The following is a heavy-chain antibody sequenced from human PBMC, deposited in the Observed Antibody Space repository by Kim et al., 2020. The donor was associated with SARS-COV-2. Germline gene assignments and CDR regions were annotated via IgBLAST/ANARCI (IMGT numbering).Heavy chain of an antibody. CDR3: ARTRIAARLGDWFDP. CDR2: IYSGGST. Sequence: GGSLRLSCAASGFTVSSNYMSWVRQAPGKGLEWVSVIYSGGSTYYADSVKGRFTISRHNSKNTLYLQMNSLRAEDTAVYYCARTRIAARLGDWFDPWGQGTLVTVSS. CDR1: GFTVSSNY. V-gene: IGHV3-53*04. D-gene: IGHD6-6*01. J-gene: IGHJ5*02.